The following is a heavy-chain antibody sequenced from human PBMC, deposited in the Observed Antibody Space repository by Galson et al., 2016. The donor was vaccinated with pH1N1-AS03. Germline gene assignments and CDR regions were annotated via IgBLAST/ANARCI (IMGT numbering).Heavy chain of an antibody. V-gene: IGHV3-48*02. CDR2: MTSDMRTI. J-gene: IGHJ4*02. CDR3: ARVCSSGGCFDY. Sequence: SLRLSCAASGFNFNVYSMNWVRQAPGKGLEWISYMTSDMRTIKYADSVKGRFTISRDNARNSLFLQMNSLRDEDRAVYYCARVCSSGGCFDYWGQGTLVTVSS. CDR1: GFNFNVYS. D-gene: IGHD6-19*01.